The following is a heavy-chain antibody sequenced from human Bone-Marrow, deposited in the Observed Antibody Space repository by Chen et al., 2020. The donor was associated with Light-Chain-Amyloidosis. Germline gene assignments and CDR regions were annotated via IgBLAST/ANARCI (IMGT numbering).Heavy chain of an antibody. Sequence: EVQLEQSGPEVKKPGESLKISCKGSGYTFPNYWIGWVRQMPGKGLEWMGVIYPDDSDARYSPSFEGKVTISADKSITTAYLQWRSLKASDTVMYYCARRRDGYNFDYWGQGTLVTVSS. CDR2: IYPDDSDA. V-gene: IGHV5-51*01. CDR3: ARRRDGYNFDY. J-gene: IGHJ4*02. CDR1: GYTFPNYW. D-gene: IGHD5-12*01.